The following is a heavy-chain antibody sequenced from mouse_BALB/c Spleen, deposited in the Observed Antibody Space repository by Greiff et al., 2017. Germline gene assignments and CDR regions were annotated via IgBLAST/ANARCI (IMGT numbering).Heavy chain of an antibody. CDR3: ARRDDGYFFFAY. Sequence: QVQLQQSGAELVKPGASVKLSCKTSGYTFTSYWIQWVKQRPGQGLGWIGEIFPGTGTTYYNEKFKGKATLTIDTSSSTAYMQLSSLTSEDSAVYFCARRDDGYFFFAYWGQGTLVNVSA. D-gene: IGHD2-3*01. V-gene: IGHV1S132*01. CDR2: IFPGTGTT. J-gene: IGHJ3*01. CDR1: GYTFTSYW.